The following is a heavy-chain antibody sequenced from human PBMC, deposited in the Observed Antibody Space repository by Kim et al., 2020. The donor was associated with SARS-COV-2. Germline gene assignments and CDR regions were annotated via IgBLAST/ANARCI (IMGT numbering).Heavy chain of an antibody. Sequence: GGSLRLSCAASGFTFSSYAMSWVRQAPGKGLEWVSAISGSGGSTYYADSVKGRFTISRDNSKNTLYLQMNSLRAEDTAVYYCAKYDSSGYLYYYYGMDVWGQGTTVTVSS. V-gene: IGHV3-23*01. D-gene: IGHD3-22*01. CDR2: ISGSGGST. J-gene: IGHJ6*02. CDR1: GFTFSSYA. CDR3: AKYDSSGYLYYYYGMDV.